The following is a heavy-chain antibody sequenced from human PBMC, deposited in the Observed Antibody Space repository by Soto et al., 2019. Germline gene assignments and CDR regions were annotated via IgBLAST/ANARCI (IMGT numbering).Heavy chain of an antibody. D-gene: IGHD6-13*01. CDR2: IYYSGST. CDR3: VCLAPPAAAGEIYYYYYGMDV. Sequence: SETLSLTCTVSGGSISSYYWSWIRQPPGKGLEWIGHIYYSGSTNYNPSLKSRVTISVDTSKNQFSLKLSSVTAADTAAYYCVCLAPPAAAGEIYYYYYGMDVWGQGTTVTVSS. J-gene: IGHJ6*02. V-gene: IGHV4-59*08. CDR1: GGSISSYY.